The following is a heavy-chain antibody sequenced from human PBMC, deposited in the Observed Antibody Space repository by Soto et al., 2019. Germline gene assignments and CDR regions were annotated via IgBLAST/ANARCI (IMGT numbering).Heavy chain of an antibody. CDR2: INHSGST. J-gene: IGHJ5*02. CDR3: ARVKHCISTSCYAGGGNWFDP. CDR1: GGSFSGYY. D-gene: IGHD2-2*01. Sequence: SETLSLTCAVYGGSFSGYYWTWIRQPPGTGLEWIGEINHSGSTNYNPSLKSRVTISVDTSKDQFSLKLTSVTAADTAVYYCARVKHCISTSCYAGGGNWFDPWGKGTLVTVSS. V-gene: IGHV4-34*01.